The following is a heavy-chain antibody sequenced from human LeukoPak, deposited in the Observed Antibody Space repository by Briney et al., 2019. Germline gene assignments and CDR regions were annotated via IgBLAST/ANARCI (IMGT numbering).Heavy chain of an antibody. CDR1: GGSFSGYY. Sequence: SETLSLTCAVYGGSFSGYYWSWIRQPPGKGLEWIGEINHSGSTNYNPSLKSRVTISVDTSKNQFSLKLSSVTAADTAVYYCARRRSYDFWRDSYAFDIWGQGTMVTVSS. CDR2: INHSGST. J-gene: IGHJ3*02. CDR3: ARRRSYDFWRDSYAFDI. V-gene: IGHV4-34*01. D-gene: IGHD3-3*01.